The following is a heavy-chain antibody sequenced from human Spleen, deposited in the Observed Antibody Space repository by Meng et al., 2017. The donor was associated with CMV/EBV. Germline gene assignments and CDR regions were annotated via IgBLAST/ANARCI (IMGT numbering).Heavy chain of an antibody. Sequence: GESLKISCAASGFTFSSYAMSWVRQAPGKGLEWVSAISGSGGSTYYADSVKGRFTISRDNSKNTLYLQMNSLRAEDTAVYYCATTRFQGDRYCSSTSCYRGPDYYYGMDVWGQGTTVTVSS. J-gene: IGHJ6*02. V-gene: IGHV3-23*01. CDR1: GFTFSSYA. CDR3: ATTRFQGDRYCSSTSCYRGPDYYYGMDV. D-gene: IGHD2-2*01. CDR2: ISGSGGST.